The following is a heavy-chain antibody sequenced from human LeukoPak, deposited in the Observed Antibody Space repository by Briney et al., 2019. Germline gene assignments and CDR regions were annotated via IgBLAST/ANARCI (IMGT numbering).Heavy chain of an antibody. CDR3: AKVISSYSSFDSY. CDR1: GFTFSTYD. V-gene: IGHV3-23*01. Sequence: GGSLRLSCAASGFTFSTYDMNWVRQAPGKGLEWVSSISNGGDHKFYADSVRGRFTISRDNSKNTLYLQMDSLRAEDTAVYYCAKVISSYSSFDSYWGQGTLVTVSS. CDR2: ISNGGDHK. D-gene: IGHD5-12*01. J-gene: IGHJ4*02.